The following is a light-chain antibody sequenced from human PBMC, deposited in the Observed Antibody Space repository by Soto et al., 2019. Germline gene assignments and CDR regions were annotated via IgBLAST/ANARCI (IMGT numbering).Light chain of an antibody. CDR3: HSYDTALSGV. Sequence: QSVLTQPPSVSGAPGQRVTISCTGSNSNIGAGYVVHWYQQLPGTPPKLLIYDNNNRPSGVPERFSGSRSGTSASLAITELQAEDEGDYLCHSYDTALSGVFGGGTKLTVL. V-gene: IGLV1-40*01. J-gene: IGLJ2*01. CDR2: DNN. CDR1: NSNIGAGYV.